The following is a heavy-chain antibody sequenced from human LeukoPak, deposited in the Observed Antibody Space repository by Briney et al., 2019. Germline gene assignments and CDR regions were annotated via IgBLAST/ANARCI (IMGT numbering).Heavy chain of an antibody. CDR1: GFTCSSYS. CDR3: AELGITMIGGV. D-gene: IGHD3-10*02. Sequence: GGSLRLFCAASGFTCSSYSMNWVRQAPGKGLEWVSFISSSSSYIYYADSVKGRFTISRDNAKNSLYLQMNSLRAEDTAVYYCAELGITMIGGVWGKGTTVTISS. J-gene: IGHJ6*04. CDR2: ISSSSSYI. V-gene: IGHV3-21*01.